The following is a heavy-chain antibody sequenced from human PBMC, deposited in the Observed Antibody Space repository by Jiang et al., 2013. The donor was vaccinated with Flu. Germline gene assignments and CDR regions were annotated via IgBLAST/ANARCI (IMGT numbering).Heavy chain of an antibody. CDR3: ARALATVTSSPTPNWFDP. Sequence: LLKPSETLVPSPGVVHNGSFSGYYWSWIRQPPGKGLEWIGEINESGSTNYNPSLKSRATISLDTSRNQLSLKLTSVTAADTAVYYCARALATVTSSPTPNWFDPLGAREPWSLSPQ. J-gene: IGHJ5*02. V-gene: IGHV4-34*01. CDR1: NGSFSGYY. CDR2: INESGST. D-gene: IGHD4-17*01.